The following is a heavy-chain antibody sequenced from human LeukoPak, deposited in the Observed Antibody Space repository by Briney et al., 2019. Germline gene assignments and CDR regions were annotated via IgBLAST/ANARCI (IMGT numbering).Heavy chain of an antibody. Sequence: GSLRLSCAASGFTFSSYAMSWVRQAPGKGLEWVSAISGSGGSTCYADSVKGRFAISRDNSKNTLYLQMNSLRAEDTAVYYCARGLGSPVPTWFDPWGQGTLVTVSS. D-gene: IGHD3-16*01. CDR2: ISGSGGST. CDR3: ARGLGSPVPTWFDP. J-gene: IGHJ5*02. CDR1: GFTFSSYA. V-gene: IGHV3-23*01.